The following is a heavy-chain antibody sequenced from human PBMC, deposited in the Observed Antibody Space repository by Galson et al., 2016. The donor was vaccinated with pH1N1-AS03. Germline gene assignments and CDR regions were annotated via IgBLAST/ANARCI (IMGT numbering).Heavy chain of an antibody. J-gene: IGHJ3*01. V-gene: IGHV4-4*02. D-gene: IGHD1-14*01. CDR2: IYHSGST. Sequence: ETLSLTCVVSGGSISSSTWWSWVRQSPRKGLEWIGEIYHSGSTNYNPSLKSRVTMSVDKAKNQFSLKLNSVTAADTAVYYCAAGRTNAFDFWVQGTKVTVSS. CDR3: AAGRTNAFDF. CDR1: GGSISSSTW.